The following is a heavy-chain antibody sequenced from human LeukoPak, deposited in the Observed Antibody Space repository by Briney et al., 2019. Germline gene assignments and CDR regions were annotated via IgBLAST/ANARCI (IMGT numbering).Heavy chain of an antibody. CDR1: GGSISSGGYS. V-gene: IGHV4-31*11. D-gene: IGHD4-11*01. J-gene: IGHJ6*02. CDR3: ARDSDYSNYYYYGMDV. CDR2: IYYSGST. Sequence: TSQTLSLTCAVSGGSISSGGYSWSWIRQHPGKGLEWIGYIYYSGSTYYNPSLKSRVTISVDTSKNQFSLKLSSVTAADTAVYYCARDSDYSNYYYYGMDVWGQGTTVTVSS.